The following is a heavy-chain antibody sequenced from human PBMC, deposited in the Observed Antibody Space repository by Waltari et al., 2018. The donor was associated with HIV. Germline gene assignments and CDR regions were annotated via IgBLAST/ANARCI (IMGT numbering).Heavy chain of an antibody. Sequence: QVQLVQSGAEVKKPGSSVKVSCKASGGTFSSYAISWVRQAPGQGLEWMGRIIPILGIANYAQKFQGRVTITADKSTSTAYMELSSLRSEDTAVYYCARDVVVAATADYYYGMDVWGQGTTVTVSS. CDR1: GGTFSSYA. CDR2: IIPILGIA. J-gene: IGHJ6*02. V-gene: IGHV1-69*04. CDR3: ARDVVVAATADYYYGMDV. D-gene: IGHD2-15*01.